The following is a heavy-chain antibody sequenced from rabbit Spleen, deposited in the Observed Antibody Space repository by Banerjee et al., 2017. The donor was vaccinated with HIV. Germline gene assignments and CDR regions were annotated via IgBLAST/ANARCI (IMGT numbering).Heavy chain of an antibody. CDR3: ARDSGTSFSTYGMDL. Sequence: QEQVVESGGGLVKPGASLTLTCTASGFSFSNKYVMCWVRQAPGKGLEWIACIYTTGTWTYYASWAKGRFTISNTSSTTVTLQMTSLTAADTATYFCARDSGTSFSTYGMDLWGPGTLVTVS. D-gene: IGHD8-1*01. CDR1: GFSFSNKYV. J-gene: IGHJ6*01. CDR2: IYTTGTWT. V-gene: IGHV1S45*01.